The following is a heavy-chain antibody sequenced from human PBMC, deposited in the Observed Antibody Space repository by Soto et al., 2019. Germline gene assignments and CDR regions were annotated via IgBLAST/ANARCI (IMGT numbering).Heavy chain of an antibody. D-gene: IGHD3-10*01. Sequence: EVQLVESGGGLVQPGGSLRLSCVASGFTYSYYWMSWVRQAPGRGLEWVARIKFDGSEIQYADSAKGRFTISRDNAENSLYQKIRSLRDVETAVYYCANAAGYGSARAVNHYFDYWGQGSLVTVSS. CDR2: IKFDGSEI. CDR3: ANAAGYGSARAVNHYFDY. V-gene: IGHV3-7*01. CDR1: GFTYSYYW. J-gene: IGHJ4*02.